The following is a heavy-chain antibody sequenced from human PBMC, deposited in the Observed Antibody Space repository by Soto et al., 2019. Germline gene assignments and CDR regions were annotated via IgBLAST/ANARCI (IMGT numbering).Heavy chain of an antibody. D-gene: IGHD6-19*01. CDR1: GFTFSDYA. CDR2: VSHDGRNT. CDR3: AKGVRQWLVTSDVNF. J-gene: IGHJ4*02. Sequence: VQLVESGGGVVQPGRSLRLSCEASGFTFSDYAMHWVRQAPGKGLEWVAVVSHDGRNTHYADSVKGRFTISRDSAKNTVSLEMTSLRAEDMAVYYCAKGVRQWLVTSDVNFWGQGALVTVSS. V-gene: IGHV3-30*18.